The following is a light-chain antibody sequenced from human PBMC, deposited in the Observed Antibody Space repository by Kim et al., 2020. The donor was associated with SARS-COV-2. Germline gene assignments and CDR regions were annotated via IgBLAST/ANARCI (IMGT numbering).Light chain of an antibody. V-gene: IGKV3-15*01. CDR3: QQYNNWHLLT. J-gene: IGKJ4*01. Sequence: PGERDTLACRGSQRVSSNLAWYQQKRGQAPRLLIYGASTRATGIPARFSGSGSGTEFTLTISSLQSEDFAVYYCQQYNNWHLLTFGGGTKVEIK. CDR1: QRVSSN. CDR2: GAS.